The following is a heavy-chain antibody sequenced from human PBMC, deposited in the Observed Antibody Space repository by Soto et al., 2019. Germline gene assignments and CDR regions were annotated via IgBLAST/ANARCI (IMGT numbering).Heavy chain of an antibody. D-gene: IGHD3-22*01. CDR1: GDSVSSNSAA. V-gene: IGHV6-1*01. CDR3: SIGCRVYYYDSSGYPQPDYFDY. CDR2: TYYRSKWYN. Sequence: SQTLSLTCAISGDSVSSNSAAWNWIRQSPSRGLEWLGRTYYRSKWYNDYAVSVKSRITINPDTSKNKFSLQLNSVTPEDSAVYYCSIGCRVYYYDSSGYPQPDYFDYWGQGTLVTVSS. J-gene: IGHJ4*02.